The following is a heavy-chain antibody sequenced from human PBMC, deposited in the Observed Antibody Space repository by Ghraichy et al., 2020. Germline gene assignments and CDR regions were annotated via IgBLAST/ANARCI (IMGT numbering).Heavy chain of an antibody. CDR2: IHSKTHNEGT. V-gene: IGHV3-15*01. J-gene: IGHJ4*02. CDR1: GFSFTDVR. D-gene: IGHD3-22*01. Sequence: GGSLRLSCAASGFSFTDVRMSWVRQPPGKGLEWVARIHSKTHNEGTVYAAPVKGRFTISRDDSRNMLYLQMNSLKTEDTALYYCTTDSVVARSWGQGTLVTVSS. CDR3: TTDSVVARS.